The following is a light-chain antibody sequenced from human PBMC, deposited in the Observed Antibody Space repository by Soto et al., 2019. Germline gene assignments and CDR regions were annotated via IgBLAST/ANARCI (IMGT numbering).Light chain of an antibody. J-gene: IGKJ5*01. CDR3: QQYGSSIT. CDR1: QSVSSK. CDR2: GAS. Sequence: ETVMTQSPATLSVSPGERATLSCRASQSVSSKLAWYQQKPGQAPRLLIYGASSRATGIPDRFSGSGSGTDFTLTISRLEPEDFAVYYCQQYGSSITFGQGTRLEIK. V-gene: IGKV3-20*01.